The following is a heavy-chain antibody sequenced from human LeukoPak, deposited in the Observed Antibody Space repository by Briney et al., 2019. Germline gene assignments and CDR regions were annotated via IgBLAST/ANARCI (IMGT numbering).Heavy chain of an antibody. D-gene: IGHD6-13*01. CDR1: GFTFGDYT. J-gene: IGHJ4*02. CDR2: ISWDGGST. V-gene: IGHV3-43*01. CDR3: AREPYSTSWLDS. Sequence: GGSLRLSCAASGFTFGDYTMYWVRQAPGKGLVWVSLISWDGGSTYYADSVKGRFAISRDNRKNSLYLQMNSLRAEDTAVYYCAREPYSTSWLDSWGQGTLVTVSS.